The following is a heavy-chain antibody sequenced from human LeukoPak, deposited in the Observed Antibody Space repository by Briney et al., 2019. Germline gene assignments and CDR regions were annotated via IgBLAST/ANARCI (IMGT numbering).Heavy chain of an antibody. V-gene: IGHV3-9*01. D-gene: IGHD4-17*01. CDR3: AKDIGLTTVIPRD. Sequence: PGRSLRLSCAASGFTFDDYAMHWVRQAPGKGLEWASGISWNSGSIGYADSVKGRFTISRDNAKNSLYLQMNSLRAEDTALYYCAKDIGLTTVIPRDWGQGTPVTVSS. CDR1: GFTFDDYA. CDR2: ISWNSGSI. J-gene: IGHJ4*02.